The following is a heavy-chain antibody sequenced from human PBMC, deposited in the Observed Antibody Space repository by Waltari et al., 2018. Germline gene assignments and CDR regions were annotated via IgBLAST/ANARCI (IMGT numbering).Heavy chain of an antibody. J-gene: IGHJ4*02. V-gene: IGHV3-30-3*01. CDR2: ISYDGSNQ. CDR3: ARDFDWLLHSFDY. Sequence: QVQLVESGGGVVQPGRSLRLSCAASGFTFSSYAMHWVRQAPGKGLEWVAVISYDGSNQYYADSVKGRFTISRDNSKNTLYLQMNSLRAEDTAVYYCARDFDWLLHSFDYWGQGTLVTVSS. D-gene: IGHD3-9*01. CDR1: GFTFSSYA.